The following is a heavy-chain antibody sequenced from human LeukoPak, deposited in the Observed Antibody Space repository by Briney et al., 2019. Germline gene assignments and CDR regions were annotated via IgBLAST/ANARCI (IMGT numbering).Heavy chain of an antibody. CDR1: GYSISSGYY. D-gene: IGHD3-22*01. Sequence: SETLSLTCTVSGYSISSGYYWGWIRQPPGKGLEWIGSVYFSGSTYYNPSLKSRVTISVDTSMNQFSVKLSSVTAADTAVYYCARVHDSSGYKYYFDYWGPGTLVTVSS. CDR3: ARVHDSSGYKYYFDY. CDR2: VYFSGST. J-gene: IGHJ4*02. V-gene: IGHV4-38-2*02.